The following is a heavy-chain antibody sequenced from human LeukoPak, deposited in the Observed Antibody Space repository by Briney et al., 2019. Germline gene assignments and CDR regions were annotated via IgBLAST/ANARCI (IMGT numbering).Heavy chain of an antibody. CDR3: ARGDSSSSHYYYYGMDV. CDR2: INPSGGST. D-gene: IGHD6-13*01. CDR1: GYTFTSYY. V-gene: IGHV1-46*01. J-gene: IGHJ6*02. Sequence: VASVKVSCKASGYTFTSYYMHWVRQAPGQGLEWMGIINPSGGSTSYAQKFQGRVTITADESTSTAYMELSSLRSEDTAVYYCARGDSSSSHYYYYGMDVWGQGTTVTVSS.